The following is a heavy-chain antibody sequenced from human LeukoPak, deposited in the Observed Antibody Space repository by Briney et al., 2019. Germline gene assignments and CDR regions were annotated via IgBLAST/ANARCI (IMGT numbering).Heavy chain of an antibody. J-gene: IGHJ5*02. Sequence: PGRSLRLSCAASGFTFSSYGMHWVRQAPGKGLEWVAVIWYDGSNKYYADSVKGRFTISRDNSKNTLYLQMNSLRAEDTAVYYCARDSSGLNWLDPWGQGTLVTVSS. CDR2: IWYDGSNK. V-gene: IGHV3-33*01. CDR3: ARDSSGLNWLDP. CDR1: GFTFSSYG. D-gene: IGHD3-22*01.